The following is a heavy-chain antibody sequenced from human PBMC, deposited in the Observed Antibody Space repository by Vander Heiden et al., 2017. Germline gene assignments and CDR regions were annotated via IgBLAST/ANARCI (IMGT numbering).Heavy chain of an antibody. Sequence: QVQLVESGGGVVQPGRSLRLSCAASGFTFSSHAMHWVRQAPGKGLEWVAVISYDGSNKYYADSVKGRFTISRDNSKNTLYLQMNSLRAEDTAVYYCASQGGNFRGYYYGMDVWGQGTTVTVSS. CDR3: ASQGGNFRGYYYGMDV. J-gene: IGHJ6*02. CDR1: GFTFSSHA. CDR2: ISYDGSNK. D-gene: IGHD1-26*01. V-gene: IGHV3-30-3*01.